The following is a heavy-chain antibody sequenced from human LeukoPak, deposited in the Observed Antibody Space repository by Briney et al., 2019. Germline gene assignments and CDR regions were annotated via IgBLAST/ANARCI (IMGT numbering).Heavy chain of an antibody. D-gene: IGHD4-17*01. CDR1: GGSFSGYY. Sequence: PSETLSLTCAVYGGSFSGYYWSWMRQPPGEGLEWIGDINQSGSTTYNPSLKSRVTILIDTSKNQFSLELTSVTAADTAVYYCARDYGDSRNYNWSDPWGQGTLVTVSS. CDR3: ARDYGDSRNYNWSDP. J-gene: IGHJ5*02. V-gene: IGHV4-34*01. CDR2: INQSGST.